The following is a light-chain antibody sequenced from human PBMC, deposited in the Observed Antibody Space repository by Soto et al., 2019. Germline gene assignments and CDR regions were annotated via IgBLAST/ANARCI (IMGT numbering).Light chain of an antibody. Sequence: QSALTQPLSVSGSPGQSVTISCTGTSSDVGGYTYASWYQHHPGKAPKLIIYDVSKRPSGVPDRFSGSKSGNTASLTISGLQAEDEADYYCCSYAGTYTYVFGTGTKVTV. J-gene: IGLJ1*01. CDR2: DVS. V-gene: IGLV2-11*01. CDR3: CSYAGTYTYV. CDR1: SSDVGGYTY.